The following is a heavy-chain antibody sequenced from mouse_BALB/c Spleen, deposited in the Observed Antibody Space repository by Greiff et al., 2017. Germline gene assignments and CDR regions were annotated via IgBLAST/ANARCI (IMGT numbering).Heavy chain of an antibody. J-gene: IGHJ2*01. CDR1: GFTFSSFG. D-gene: IGHD1-1*01. CDR2: ISSGGST. Sequence: EVKLMESGGGLVQPGGSRKLSCAASGFTFSSFGMHWVRQAPEKRLEWVASISSGGSTYYPDSVKGRFTISRDNARNILYLQMSSLRSEDTAMYYCARGKAYYYYFDYWGQGTTLTVSS. V-gene: IGHV5-6-5*01. CDR3: ARGKAYYYYFDY.